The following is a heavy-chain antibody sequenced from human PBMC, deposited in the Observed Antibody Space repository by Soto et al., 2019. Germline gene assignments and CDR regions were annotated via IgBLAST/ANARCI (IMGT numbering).Heavy chain of an antibody. J-gene: IGHJ5*02. CDR1: GYTFKNYD. CDR3: ARAPVYGGNGWLHP. CDR2: MNLNSGNT. D-gene: IGHD2-15*01. V-gene: IGHV1-8*01. Sequence: QVQLVQSGAEVKRPGGSVMVSCRATGYTFKNYDINWVRQATGQGLEWMGRMNLNSGNTGYEQKFHGRVTMTWNPSISTPYLELSRLRSEDTAVYYCARAPVYGGNGWLHPWGQGTLVTVSS.